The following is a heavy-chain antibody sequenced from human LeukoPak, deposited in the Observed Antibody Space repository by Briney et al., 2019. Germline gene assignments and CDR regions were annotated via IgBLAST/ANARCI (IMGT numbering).Heavy chain of an antibody. CDR1: KFIFSNYW. Sequence: GGSLRLSCAASKFIFSNYWMSWVRQAPGKGLEWVANIKQDGSQKYYVDSVKGRFTISRDNAKNSLYLQMNSLRAEDTAVYYCARAYFDFWGQGTLVTVSS. J-gene: IGHJ4*02. CDR2: IKQDGSQK. CDR3: ARAYFDF. V-gene: IGHV3-7*01.